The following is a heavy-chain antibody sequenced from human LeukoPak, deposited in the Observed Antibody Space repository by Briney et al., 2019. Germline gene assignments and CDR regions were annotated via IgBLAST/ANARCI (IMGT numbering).Heavy chain of an antibody. D-gene: IGHD2-15*01. CDR3: ARMGIVVVAATRAYYGMDV. CDR2: IWYDGSNK. J-gene: IGHJ6*02. V-gene: IGHV3-33*01. Sequence: PGRSLRLSCAASGFTFSSYGMHWVRQAPGKGLEWVAVIWYDGSNKYYADSVKGRFTISRDNSKNTLYLQMNSLRAEDTAAYYCARMGIVVVAATRAYYGMDVWGQGTTVTVSS. CDR1: GFTFSSYG.